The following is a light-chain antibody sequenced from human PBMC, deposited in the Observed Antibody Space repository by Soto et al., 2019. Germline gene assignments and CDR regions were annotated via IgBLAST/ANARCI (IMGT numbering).Light chain of an antibody. V-gene: IGKV3-20*01. Sequence: EIVLTQSPGTLSLSPGERATLSCRASQSVSSSYLAWYQQKPGQAPRLLIYGASSRATGIPDRFSGSGSGTEFTLTISRLEPEDFAVYYCQQYGSSPPYTFGQGNKLEIK. J-gene: IGKJ2*01. CDR3: QQYGSSPPYT. CDR2: GAS. CDR1: QSVSSSY.